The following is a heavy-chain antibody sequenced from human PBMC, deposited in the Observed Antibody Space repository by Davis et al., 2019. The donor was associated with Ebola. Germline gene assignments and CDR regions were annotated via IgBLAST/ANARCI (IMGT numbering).Heavy chain of an antibody. J-gene: IGHJ4*02. CDR3: ARYYDFWSGYYFDY. Sequence: KFQGRVTITRDTSASTAYMALSSLRSEDTAVYYCARYYDFWSGYYFDYWGQGILVTVSS. D-gene: IGHD3-3*01. V-gene: IGHV1-3*01.